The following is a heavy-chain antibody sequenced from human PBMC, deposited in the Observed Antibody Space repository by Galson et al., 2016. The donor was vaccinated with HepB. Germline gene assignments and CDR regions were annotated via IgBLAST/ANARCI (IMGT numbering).Heavy chain of an antibody. CDR2: VFYTGSA. D-gene: IGHD2-15*01. CDR1: GGSLSRGSYY. V-gene: IGHV4-61*01. CDR3: ARYCSGAGYAGALDI. Sequence: SETLSLTCTVSGGSLSRGSYYWSWIRQPPGKGLEWIGYVFYTGSASYNPSLKSRVTISVDPSKNQLSLYLRSVTAADTAVYFCARYCSGAGYAGALDIWGQGTTVTV. J-gene: IGHJ6*02.